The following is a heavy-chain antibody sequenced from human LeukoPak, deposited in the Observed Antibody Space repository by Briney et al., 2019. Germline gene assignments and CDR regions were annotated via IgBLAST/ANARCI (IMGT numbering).Heavy chain of an antibody. J-gene: IGHJ4*02. D-gene: IGHD3-10*01. CDR1: GYTSSDYY. CDR3: ARSMRSGSYYPYVLDY. Sequence: ASVKVSCKASGYTSSDYYMHWVRQAPGQGLEWMGWINPNNGATNYAQKFQGRVTMTRDTSISTVHMELSRLRSDDTAVYYCARSMRSGSYYPYVLDYWGQGTLVTVSS. CDR2: INPNNGAT. V-gene: IGHV1-2*02.